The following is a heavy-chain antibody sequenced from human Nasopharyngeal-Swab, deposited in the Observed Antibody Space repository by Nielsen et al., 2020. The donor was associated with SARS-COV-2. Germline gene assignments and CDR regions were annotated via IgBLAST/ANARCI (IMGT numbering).Heavy chain of an antibody. D-gene: IGHD1-26*01. J-gene: IGHJ6*03. Sequence: GESLKISCATSGFTFRIYGMHWVRQAPGKGLEWVAVTSFDGSNKSYAGSVKGRFTISKDYAQNTLYLHMNSLRAEDTAVYYCAKGLRVGSAYYFYYYMDVWGKGTTVTVSS. V-gene: IGHV3-30*05. CDR1: GFTFRIYG. CDR3: AKGLRVGSAYYFYYYMDV. CDR2: TSFDGSNK.